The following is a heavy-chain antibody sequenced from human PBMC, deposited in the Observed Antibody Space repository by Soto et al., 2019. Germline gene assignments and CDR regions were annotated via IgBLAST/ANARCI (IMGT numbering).Heavy chain of an antibody. CDR2: INHSGST. CDR3: FPSLRDYGMDV. D-gene: IGHD3-9*01. CDR1: GGSFSGYY. V-gene: IGHV4-34*01. Sequence: SETLSLTCAVYGGSFSGYYWSWIRQPPGKGLEWIGEINHSGSTNYNPSLKSRVTISVDTSKNSLYLQMNSLRAEDTAVYYCFPSLRDYGMDVWGQGTTVTVSS. J-gene: IGHJ6*02.